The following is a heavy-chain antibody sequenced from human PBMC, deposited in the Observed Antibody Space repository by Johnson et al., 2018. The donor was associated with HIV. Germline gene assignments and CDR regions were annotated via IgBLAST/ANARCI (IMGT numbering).Heavy chain of an antibody. V-gene: IGHV3-64*01. Sequence: VQLVESGGGLVQPGGSLRLSCAASGFTFSSYAMHWVRQAPGKGLEYVSAISSNGGSTYYANSVKGRFTISRDNSKNTLYLQMGSLRAEDMAVYYCAREVDGFDIWGQGTMVTVSS. CDR3: AREVDGFDI. J-gene: IGHJ3*02. CDR2: ISSNGGST. CDR1: GFTFSSYA.